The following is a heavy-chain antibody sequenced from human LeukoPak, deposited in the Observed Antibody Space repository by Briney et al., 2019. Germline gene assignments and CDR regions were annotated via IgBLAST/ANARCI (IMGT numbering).Heavy chain of an antibody. J-gene: IGHJ6*02. CDR3: TSKGIAVAGTLSYYYGMDV. Sequence: GGSLRLSCAASGFTFSSYSMNWVRQAPGKGLEWVSSISSSSSYIYYADSVKGRFTISRDNAKNSLYLQMNSLRAEDTAVYYCTSKGIAVAGTLSYYYGMDVWGQGTTVTVSS. CDR1: GFTFSSYS. D-gene: IGHD6-19*01. V-gene: IGHV3-21*01. CDR2: ISSSSSYI.